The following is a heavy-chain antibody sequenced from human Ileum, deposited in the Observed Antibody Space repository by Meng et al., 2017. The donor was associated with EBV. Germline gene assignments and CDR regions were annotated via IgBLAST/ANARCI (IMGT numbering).Heavy chain of an antibody. Sequence: QVPLQQWGAGLVKPSETLSLTCTVSGGSLSGYYWSWIRQPPGKGLEWIGYIYYSGNANYNPSLKSRLRLSVDTSKNQFSLNLDSVTAADTAVYYCARTRGSAGAGADPWGQGTLVTVSS. D-gene: IGHD6-19*01. V-gene: IGHV4-59*01. CDR2: IYYSGNA. J-gene: IGHJ5*02. CDR3: ARTRGSAGAGADP. CDR1: GGSLSGYY.